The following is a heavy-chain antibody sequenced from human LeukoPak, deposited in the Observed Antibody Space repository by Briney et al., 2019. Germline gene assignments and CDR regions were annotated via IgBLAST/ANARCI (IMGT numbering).Heavy chain of an antibody. CDR2: INPNSGGT. J-gene: IGHJ4*02. D-gene: IGHD3-10*01. CDR1: GYTFTGYY. Sequence: ASVKVSCKASGYTFTGYYMHWVRQAPGQGLEWMGWINPNSGGTNYAQKFQGRVTMTRDTSISTAYMELSRLRSDDTAVYYCARDLWFGELYDGTDYWDQGTLVTVSS. V-gene: IGHV1-2*02. CDR3: ARDLWFGELYDGTDY.